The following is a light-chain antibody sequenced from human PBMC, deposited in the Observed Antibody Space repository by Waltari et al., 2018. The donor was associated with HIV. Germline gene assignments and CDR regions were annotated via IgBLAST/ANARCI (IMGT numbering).Light chain of an antibody. CDR1: SSNIGAGYD. Sequence: QSVLTQPPSVSGAPGQRVTISCTGSSSNIGAGYDVHWYQQLPGTAPKLLIDGNSVRPSGVHDRFSGSKSGTSASLAITGLQAEDEADYFCQSYDSSLSGVIFGGGTKLTVL. J-gene: IGLJ2*01. V-gene: IGLV1-40*01. CDR3: QSYDSSLSGVI. CDR2: GNS.